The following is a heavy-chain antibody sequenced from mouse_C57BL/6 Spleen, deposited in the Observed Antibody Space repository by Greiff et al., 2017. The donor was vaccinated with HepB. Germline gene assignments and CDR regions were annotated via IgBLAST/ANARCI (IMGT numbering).Heavy chain of an antibody. CDR3: AKGHYYGSSYLYYFDY. D-gene: IGHD1-1*01. Sequence: VQLQQPGAELVRPGSSVKLSCKASGYTFTSYWMHWVKQRPIQGLEWIGNIDPSDSETHYNQKFKDKATLTVDKSSSTAYMQLSSLTSEDSAVYYCAKGHYYGSSYLYYFDYWGQGTTLTVSS. CDR2: IDPSDSET. J-gene: IGHJ2*01. V-gene: IGHV1-52*01. CDR1: GYTFTSYW.